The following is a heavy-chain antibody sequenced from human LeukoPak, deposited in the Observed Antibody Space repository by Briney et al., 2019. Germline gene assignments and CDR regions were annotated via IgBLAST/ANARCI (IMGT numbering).Heavy chain of an antibody. V-gene: IGHV3-33*06. D-gene: IGHD2-2*01. Sequence: PGRSLRPSCAASGFTFSSNGMHWVRQAPGKGLEWVAVIWYDGSNKFYADSVKGRFNISRDNSRNTLYLQMNSLRADDTAVYYCAKGPGTSSAFDIWGQGTMVTVSS. CDR3: AKGPGTSSAFDI. CDR1: GFTFSSNG. CDR2: IWYDGSNK. J-gene: IGHJ3*02.